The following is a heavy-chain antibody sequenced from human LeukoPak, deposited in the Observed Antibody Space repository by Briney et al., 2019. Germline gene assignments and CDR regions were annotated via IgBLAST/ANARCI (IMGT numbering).Heavy chain of an antibody. J-gene: IGHJ4*02. CDR2: MNPDSGYT. D-gene: IGHD3-10*01. CDR1: GYSFSSNA. Sequence: ASVKVSCKTSGYSFSSNAINWVRQAPGQGLEWMGWMNPDSGYTGYSQEFQGRVTMTRNTSIRTAYMELRSLRSEDTAVYFCARVRQEEFRGVLMYYFDYWGQGTLVTVSS. V-gene: IGHV1-8*01. CDR3: ARVRQEEFRGVLMYYFDY.